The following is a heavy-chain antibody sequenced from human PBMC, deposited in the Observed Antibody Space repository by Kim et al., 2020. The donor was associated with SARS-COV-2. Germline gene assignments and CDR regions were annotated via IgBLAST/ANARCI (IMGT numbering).Heavy chain of an antibody. J-gene: IGHJ6*02. CDR2: IYYSGST. CDR1: CCSISSGGYY. D-gene: IGHD3-3*01. Sequence: SETLSLTCTVSCCSISSGGYYWGWIRQHPGKGLEWSGYIYYSGSTYYNPSLKSRVTISVDTSKNQFSLKLSSVTAADTAVYYCARAHRTIFGVVAYMDVWGQGTTVTVSS. CDR3: ARAHRTIFGVVAYMDV. V-gene: IGHV4-31*03.